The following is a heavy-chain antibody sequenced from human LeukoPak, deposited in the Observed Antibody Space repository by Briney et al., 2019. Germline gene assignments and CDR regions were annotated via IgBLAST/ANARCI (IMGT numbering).Heavy chain of an antibody. CDR1: GFSFDDHA. V-gene: IGHV3-43D*03. D-gene: IGHD2-21*02. CDR3: ARDMTAHSSAVSGVPGDY. CDR2: INWDGSLI. J-gene: IGHJ4*02. Sequence: GGSLRLSCAASGFSFDDHAMHWLRHAPGKGLEGVSLINWDGSLIYYGDSVRGPFTISRDNSKDSLFLQMHSLRAEDSAFYYCARDMTAHSSAVSGVPGDYWGQGTLVTVSS.